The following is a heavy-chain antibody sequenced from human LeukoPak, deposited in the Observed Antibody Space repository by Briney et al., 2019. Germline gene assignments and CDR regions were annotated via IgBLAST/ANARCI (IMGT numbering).Heavy chain of an antibody. V-gene: IGHV1-46*01. D-gene: IGHD3-22*01. CDR3: ARGRITVIVVVGLDAFDI. J-gene: IGHJ3*02. Sequence: ASVKVSCKASGYTFTSYYMHWVRQAPGQGLEWMGIINPSGGSTSYAQKFQGRVTMTRDTSTSTAYMELRSLRSDDTAVYYCARGRITVIVVVGLDAFDIWGQGTMVTVSS. CDR1: GYTFTSYY. CDR2: INPSGGST.